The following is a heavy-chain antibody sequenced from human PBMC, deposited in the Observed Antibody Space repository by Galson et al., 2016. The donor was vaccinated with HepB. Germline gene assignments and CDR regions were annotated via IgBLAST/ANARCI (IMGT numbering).Heavy chain of an antibody. Sequence: SETLSLTCAVFGGSVRHDYWSWIRQSPGKGLEWIGEINYDGDTNYNPSLNSRATISLNTSKNQVSLRLTSVTAADTALYYCARDPQLAGAGGSFDPWGQGTLVVVSS. J-gene: IGHJ5*02. CDR2: INYDGDT. D-gene: IGHD1-26*01. V-gene: IGHV4-34*01. CDR1: GGSVRHDY. CDR3: ARDPQLAGAGGSFDP.